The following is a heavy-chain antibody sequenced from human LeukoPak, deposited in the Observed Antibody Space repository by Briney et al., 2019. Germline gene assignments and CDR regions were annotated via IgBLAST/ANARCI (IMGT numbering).Heavy chain of an antibody. CDR3: ARVVTNFWYLDL. Sequence: PGGSLRLSCEASGFSFSSHSMNWVRQAPGKGLEWVSSISIISGYINYEDSVKGRFTISRDNAKSSLYLQMNSLRAEDTAVYYCARVVTNFWYLDLWGRGTMVTVSS. V-gene: IGHV3-21*01. CDR2: ISIISGYI. CDR1: GFSFSSHS. J-gene: IGHJ2*01. D-gene: IGHD2-21*02.